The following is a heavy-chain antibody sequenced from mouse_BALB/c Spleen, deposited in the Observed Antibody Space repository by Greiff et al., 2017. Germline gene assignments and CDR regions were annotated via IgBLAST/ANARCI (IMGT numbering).Heavy chain of an antibody. D-gene: IGHD2-4*01. Sequence: EVKLQESGPGLVKPSQSLSLTCTVTGYSITSDYAWNWIRQFPGNKLEWMGYISYSGSTSYNPSLKSRISITRDTSKNQFFLQLNSVTTEDTATYYCARYDYDDYFDYWGQGTTLTVSS. CDR2: ISYSGST. J-gene: IGHJ2*01. CDR1: GYSITSDYA. V-gene: IGHV3-2*02. CDR3: ARYDYDDYFDY.